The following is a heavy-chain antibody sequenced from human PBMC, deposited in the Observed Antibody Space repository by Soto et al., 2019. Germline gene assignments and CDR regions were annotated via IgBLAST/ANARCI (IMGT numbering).Heavy chain of an antibody. CDR1: GSAISCYH. V-gene: IGHV4-59*01. CDR2: IYYSGST. CDR3: ARSDGRY. J-gene: IGHJ4*02. Sequence: SXTLSPTCIVSGSAISCYHWSWIRQPPGKGLEWIGYIYYSGSTNYNPSLKSRVTISVDTSKNQFSLKLSSVTAADTAVYYCARSDGRYWGQGTLVTVSS.